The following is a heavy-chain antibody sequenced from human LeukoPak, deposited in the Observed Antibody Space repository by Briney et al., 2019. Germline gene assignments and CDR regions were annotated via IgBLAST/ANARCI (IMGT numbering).Heavy chain of an antibody. CDR3: ARDQDSSSWYPFDC. V-gene: IGHV4-4*07. J-gene: IGHJ4*02. D-gene: IGHD6-13*01. CDR2: GHKSGST. CDR1: GASISSDY. Sequence: SEILSLTCTVSGASISSDYWTWIRQPPGKGLEWIGRGHKSGSTHYNPSLRSRVTISVDTSKSQFSLKLSSVTAADTAVYYCARDQDSSSWYPFDCWGQGTLVTVSS.